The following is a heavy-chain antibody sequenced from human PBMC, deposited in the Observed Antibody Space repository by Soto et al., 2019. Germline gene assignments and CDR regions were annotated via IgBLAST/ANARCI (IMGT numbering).Heavy chain of an antibody. CDR3: ARDLEFRAGNLSHLDY. Sequence: QVQLVQSGAEVKKPGSSVKVSCKASGGTFSSHVFNWVRQAPGQGLEWMGGILPIIGTANYAQKFQGRVTITADESTSTAYMELSSLRSEDTAVYYCARDLEFRAGNLSHLDYWGQGTLVTVSS. CDR1: GGTFSSHV. CDR2: ILPIIGTA. D-gene: IGHD6-13*01. V-gene: IGHV1-69*01. J-gene: IGHJ4*02.